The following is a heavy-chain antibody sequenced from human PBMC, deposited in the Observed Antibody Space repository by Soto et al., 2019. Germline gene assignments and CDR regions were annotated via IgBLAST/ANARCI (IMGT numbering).Heavy chain of an antibody. Sequence: SETLSLTCAVYGGSFSGYYWSWIRQPPGKGLEWIGEINHSGSTNYNPSLKSRVTISVDTSKNQFSLKLSSVTAADTAVYYCAARAYGDYVPNEDWGQGTLVTVSS. CDR1: GGSFSGYY. D-gene: IGHD4-17*01. J-gene: IGHJ4*02. CDR3: AARAYGDYVPNED. CDR2: INHSGST. V-gene: IGHV4-34*01.